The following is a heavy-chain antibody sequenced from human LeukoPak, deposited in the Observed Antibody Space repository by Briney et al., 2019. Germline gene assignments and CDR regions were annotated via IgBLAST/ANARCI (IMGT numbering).Heavy chain of an antibody. V-gene: IGHV3-9*01. CDR3: ARAPGITILDY. D-gene: IGHD3-3*01. J-gene: IGHJ4*02. CDR1: GFTFDDYA. CDR2: ISWNSGSI. Sequence: GGSLRLSCAASGFTFDDYAMHWVRQAPGKGLEWVSGISWNSGSIGYADSVKGRFTISRDNSKNTLYLQMNSLRAEDTAVYYCARAPGITILDYWGQGTLVTVSS.